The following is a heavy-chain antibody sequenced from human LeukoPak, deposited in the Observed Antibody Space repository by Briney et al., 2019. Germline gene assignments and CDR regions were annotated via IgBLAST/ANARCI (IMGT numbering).Heavy chain of an antibody. J-gene: IGHJ6*04. CDR1: GFTFSSYG. CDR3: ARDIVVVPAAILYYYGMDV. D-gene: IGHD2-2*01. Sequence: PGRSLRLSCAASGFTFSSYGMHWVRQAPGKGLEWVAVISYDGSNKYYADSVKGRFTISRDNSKNTLYLQMNSLRAEDTAVYYCARDIVVVPAAILYYYGMDVWGKGTTVTVSS. CDR2: ISYDGSNK. V-gene: IGHV3-30*03.